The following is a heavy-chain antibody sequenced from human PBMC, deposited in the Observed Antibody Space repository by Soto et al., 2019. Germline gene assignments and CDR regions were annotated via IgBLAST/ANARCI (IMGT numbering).Heavy chain of an antibody. D-gene: IGHD3-3*01. V-gene: IGHV1-18*04. CDR3: ARVGGGYDFWSGYWNWFDP. CDR2: ISAYNGNT. J-gene: IGHJ5*02. Sequence: QVQLVQSGAEVKKPGASVKVSCKASGYTFTSYGISWVRQAPGQGLAWMGWISAYNGNTNYAQKLQGRVTMTTDISTSTAYMELRSLRSDDTAVYYCARVGGGYDFWSGYWNWFDPWGQGTLVTVSS. CDR1: GYTFTSYG.